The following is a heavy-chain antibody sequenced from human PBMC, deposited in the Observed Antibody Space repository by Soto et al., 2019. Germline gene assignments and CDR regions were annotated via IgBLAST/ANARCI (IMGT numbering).Heavy chain of an antibody. D-gene: IGHD6-19*01. V-gene: IGHV1-18*01. Sequence: QARLVQSGAEVKKPGASVTVSCKTSGYTLTSYGVTWVRQAPGQGLEWMGWISGYSGDTRLAQKFQGRVILTIDTSTTTAYLDLRTLRSDDTAVYYCARSAGTSFLGWFDPWGQGTLVTVSS. CDR3: ARSAGTSFLGWFDP. CDR2: ISGYSGDT. CDR1: GYTLTSYG. J-gene: IGHJ5*02.